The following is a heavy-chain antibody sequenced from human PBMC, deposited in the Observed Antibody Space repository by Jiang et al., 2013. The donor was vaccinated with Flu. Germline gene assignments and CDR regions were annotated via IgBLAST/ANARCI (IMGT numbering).Heavy chain of an antibody. J-gene: IGHJ4*02. CDR3: ARPLSSGYDFDY. V-gene: IGHV3-21*01. CDR2: ISSSSSYI. CDR1: GFTFSSYS. Sequence: VQLLESGGGLVKPGGSLRLSCAASGFTFSSYSMNWVRQAPGKGLEWVSSISSSSSYIYYADTMKGRFTISRDNAKNSLYLQMNSLRVEDTAVYYCARPLSSGYDFDYWGQGTLVTVSS. D-gene: IGHD5-12*01.